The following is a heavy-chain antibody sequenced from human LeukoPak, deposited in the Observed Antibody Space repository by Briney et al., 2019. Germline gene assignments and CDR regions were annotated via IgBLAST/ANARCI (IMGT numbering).Heavy chain of an antibody. D-gene: IGHD3-22*01. J-gene: IGHJ6*03. Sequence: SETLSLTCTVSGGSISSYYWSWIRQPPGKGLEWLGYIYYSGSNNYNRSLKSRVTISVDTSKNQFSLKLSSVTAADTAVYYCARRYDSTLYYYYYMDVWGKGTTVTVSS. CDR2: IYYSGSN. V-gene: IGHV4-59*08. CDR1: GGSISSYY. CDR3: ARRYDSTLYYYYYMDV.